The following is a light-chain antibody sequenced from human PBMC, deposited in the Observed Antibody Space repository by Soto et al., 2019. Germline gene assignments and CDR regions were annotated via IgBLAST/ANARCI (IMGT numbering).Light chain of an antibody. CDR1: SSDVGGSNY. CDR3: TSSTTDSLYV. V-gene: IGLV2-14*01. CDR2: NVS. J-gene: IGLJ1*01. Sequence: QSALTQADSVSGSPGQSITISCTGTSSDVGGSNYVSWYQQFPGKVPKLLISNVSHRPSGVSSRFSGSKSGNTASLTISGLQAEDEADYFCTSSTTDSLYVFGTGTKVTVL.